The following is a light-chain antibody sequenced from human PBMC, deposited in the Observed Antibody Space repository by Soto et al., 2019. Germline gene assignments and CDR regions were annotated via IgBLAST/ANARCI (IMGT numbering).Light chain of an antibody. CDR1: QSVSSY. Sequence: EIVLTQSPATLSLSPGERATLSCRASQSVSSYLAWYQHKPGQAPRLLIYDASNSATDIPARFSGSGSGTDFTLTIGSLEPEDCAVYYCQQRSNWPLTFGGGTKVEIK. V-gene: IGKV3-11*01. CDR2: DAS. J-gene: IGKJ4*02. CDR3: QQRSNWPLT.